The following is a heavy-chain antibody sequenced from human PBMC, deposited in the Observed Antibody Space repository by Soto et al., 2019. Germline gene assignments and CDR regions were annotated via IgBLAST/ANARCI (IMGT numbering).Heavy chain of an antibody. V-gene: IGHV1-3*01. D-gene: IGHD1-1*01. CDR1: GYTFTSYA. CDR3: ARDPLYIYWYFDL. CDR2: INAGNGNT. J-gene: IGHJ2*01. Sequence: QVQLVQSGAEVKKPGASVKVSCKASGYTFTSYAMHWVRQAPGQRLEWMGWINAGNGNTKYSQKFQGRVTITRDTSASTAYMELSSLRSEDTAVYYCARDPLYIYWYFDLWGRGTLVTVSS.